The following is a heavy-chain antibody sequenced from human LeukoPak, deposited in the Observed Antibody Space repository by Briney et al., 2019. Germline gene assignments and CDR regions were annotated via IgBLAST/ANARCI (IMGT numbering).Heavy chain of an antibody. V-gene: IGHV4-59*12. J-gene: IGHJ4*02. CDR3: ARATAIAAAGDY. CDR1: GGSISNYY. D-gene: IGHD6-13*01. CDR2: VYYSGST. Sequence: SETLSLICSVSGGSISNYYWSWIRQPPGKGLEWIGYVYYSGSTNYNPSLKSRVTISVDTSKNQFSLKLSSVTAADTAVYYCARATAIAAAGDYWGQGTLVTVSS.